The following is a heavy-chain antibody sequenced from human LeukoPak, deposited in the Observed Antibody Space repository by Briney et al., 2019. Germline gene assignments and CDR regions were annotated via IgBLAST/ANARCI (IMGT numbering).Heavy chain of an antibody. CDR1: GFTFSSYA. Sequence: GGSLRLSCAASGFTFSSYAMSWVRQAPGKGLEWVSAISGSGGSTYYADSVKGQFTISRDNSKNTLYLQMNSLRAEDTAVYYCAKFRGYSGTNRYYFDYWGQGTLVTVSS. J-gene: IGHJ4*02. V-gene: IGHV3-23*01. D-gene: IGHD1-26*01. CDR2: ISGSGGST. CDR3: AKFRGYSGTNRYYFDY.